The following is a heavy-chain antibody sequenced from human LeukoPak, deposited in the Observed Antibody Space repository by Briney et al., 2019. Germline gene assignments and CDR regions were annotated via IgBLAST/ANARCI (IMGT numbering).Heavy chain of an antibody. D-gene: IGHD3-16*01. J-gene: IGHJ4*02. Sequence: AGGSLRLSCAASGFTFSSYAMSWVRQAPGKGLEGVSGISGSAGSTDYADSAKGRFTISRDNSKNTLHLQMTSLRDEDTAVYYCAKREGYGSIDKWGQGTLVTVSS. CDR1: GFTFSSYA. V-gene: IGHV3-23*01. CDR2: ISGSAGST. CDR3: AKREGYGSIDK.